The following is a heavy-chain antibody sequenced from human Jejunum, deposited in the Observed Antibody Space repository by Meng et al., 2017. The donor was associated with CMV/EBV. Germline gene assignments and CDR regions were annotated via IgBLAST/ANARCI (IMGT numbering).Heavy chain of an antibody. CDR1: GCSVSSGGYY. Sequence: QAQLTGSGPGLVKPSQTLSLTCTVPGCSVSSGGYYWTWIRQHPGKGLEWFRHIYYSGSTFYNPSLKRRVIISIDTSKNQFSLNLRSVTAADTAVYYCARVSSGWDYFDYWGQGTLVTVSS. D-gene: IGHD6-19*01. J-gene: IGHJ4*02. CDR3: ARVSSGWDYFDY. V-gene: IGHV4-31*03. CDR2: IYYSGST.